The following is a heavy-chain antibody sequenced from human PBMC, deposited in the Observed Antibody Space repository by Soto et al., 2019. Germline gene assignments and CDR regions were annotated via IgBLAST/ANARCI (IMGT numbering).Heavy chain of an antibody. CDR3: AREPRYCRGGSCSITGDAYDI. D-gene: IGHD2-15*01. CDR2: ISNRGDT. CDR1: GFIVGDTY. V-gene: IGHV3-66*01. J-gene: IGHJ3*02. Sequence: PGGSLRLSCTASGFIVGDTYVNWVRQAPGKGLEWVSVISNRGDTHYADSVRGRFSLSRDISDNTLHLQMNNLRVEDTAVYYCAREPRYCRGGSCSITGDAYDIWGQGTMVTVS.